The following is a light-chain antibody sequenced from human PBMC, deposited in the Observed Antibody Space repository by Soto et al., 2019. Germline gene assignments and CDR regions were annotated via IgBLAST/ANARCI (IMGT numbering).Light chain of an antibody. CDR1: ESISPW. V-gene: IGKV1-5*03. J-gene: IGKJ2*01. CDR2: KAS. Sequence: DIQMTQSPSTLSASVGDRVTITCRASESISPWLAWYQQKPGKAPKILIYKASSLEGGVPSRFSGSESGTEFTLTISSLQPDDFATYYCQQYKPYSRTFGQGTKLEIK. CDR3: QQYKPYSRT.